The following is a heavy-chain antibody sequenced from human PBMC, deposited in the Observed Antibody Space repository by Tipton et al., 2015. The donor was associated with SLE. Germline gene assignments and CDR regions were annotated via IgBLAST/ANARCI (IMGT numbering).Heavy chain of an antibody. CDR3: ARAAVGAWGFDY. V-gene: IGHV3-53*04. Sequence: SLRLSCAASGFTVSSNYMSWVRQAPGKGLEWVSVIYSGGSTYYADSVKGRFTISRNNSKNTLYLQMNSLRAEDTAVYYCARAAVGAWGFDYWGQGTLVTVSS. D-gene: IGHD1-26*01. CDR1: GFTVSSNY. J-gene: IGHJ4*02. CDR2: IYSGGST.